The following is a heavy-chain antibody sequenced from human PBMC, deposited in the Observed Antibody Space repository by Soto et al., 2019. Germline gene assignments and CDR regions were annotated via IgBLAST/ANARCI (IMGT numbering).Heavy chain of an antibody. Sequence: QVKLVESGGGVVQPGRSLRLSCAASGFTLRDYGMHWVRQAPGEGLKWVAVISYDGSNKNYADSVKGRFTISRDNSKKTLYLQMNSLRTEDTAVYYCVKDGGPIFGVHHIYHGMDVWGQGTTVTVSS. CDR3: VKDGGPIFGVHHIYHGMDV. CDR1: GFTLRDYG. D-gene: IGHD3-3*01. J-gene: IGHJ6*02. V-gene: IGHV3-30*18. CDR2: ISYDGSNK.